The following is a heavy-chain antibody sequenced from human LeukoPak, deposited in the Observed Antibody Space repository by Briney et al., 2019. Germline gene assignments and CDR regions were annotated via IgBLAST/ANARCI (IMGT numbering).Heavy chain of an antibody. CDR1: GYTFTSYD. CDR2: MNPNSGNT. D-gene: IGHD5-18*01. V-gene: IGHV1-8*01. Sequence: VASVKVSCKASGYTFTSYDINWVRQATGQGLERMGWMNPNSGNTGYAQKFQGRVTMTRNTSISTAYMELSSLRSEDTAVYYCARGSDTAMVTRYYYMDVWGKGTTVTVSS. J-gene: IGHJ6*03. CDR3: ARGSDTAMVTRYYYMDV.